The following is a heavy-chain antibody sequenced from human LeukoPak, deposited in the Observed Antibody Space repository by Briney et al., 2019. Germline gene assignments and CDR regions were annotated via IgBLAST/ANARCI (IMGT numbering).Heavy chain of an antibody. D-gene: IGHD3-10*01. CDR2: ISYNGSNK. V-gene: IGHV3-30*03. Sequence: GGSLRLSWAASGFTFSSYGMHWVRQAPGKGLEWVAVISYNGSNKYYADSVKGRFTISRDNSKNTLYLQMNSLRAEDTAVYYCATRYYYGSGSYYNVPPLDYWGQGTLVTVSS. J-gene: IGHJ4*02. CDR1: GFTFSSYG. CDR3: ATRYYYGSGSYYNVPPLDY.